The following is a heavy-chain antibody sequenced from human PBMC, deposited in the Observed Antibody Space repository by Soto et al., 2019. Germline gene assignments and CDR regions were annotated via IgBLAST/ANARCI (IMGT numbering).Heavy chain of an antibody. Sequence: ASVKVSCKASGYTFTGYYMHWVRQAPGQWLEWMGWINPNSGGTNYAQKFQGRVTMTRDTSISTAYMELSRLRSDDTAVYYCARDRGYSYGYDDYYYYGMDVWGQGTTVTVSS. J-gene: IGHJ6*02. CDR1: GYTFTGYY. CDR2: INPNSGGT. V-gene: IGHV1-2*02. CDR3: ARDRGYSYGYDDYYYYGMDV. D-gene: IGHD5-18*01.